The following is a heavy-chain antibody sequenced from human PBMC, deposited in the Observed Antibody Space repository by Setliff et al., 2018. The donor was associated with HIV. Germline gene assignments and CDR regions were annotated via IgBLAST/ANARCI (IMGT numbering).Heavy chain of an antibody. CDR2: IYYSGST. J-gene: IGHJ4*02. CDR3: IIAYSSGWLAPMGFDS. D-gene: IGHD6-19*01. V-gene: IGHV4-39*01. CDR1: AGSIRSSTYY. Sequence: SSETLSLTCTVSAGSIRSSTYYWAWIRQPPGKGLEWIGTIYYSGSTYYSPSLKSRATISVDTSKNQFSLKLSSVTAADTAVYYCIIAYSSGWLAPMGFDSWGQGTLVTVSS.